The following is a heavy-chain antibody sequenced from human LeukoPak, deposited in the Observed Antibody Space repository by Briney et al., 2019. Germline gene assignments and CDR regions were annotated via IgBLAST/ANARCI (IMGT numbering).Heavy chain of an antibody. J-gene: IGHJ4*02. V-gene: IGHV3-33*06. D-gene: IGHD2-21*02. CDR3: AKGNCGGDCYSPDY. CDR2: IWYDGSNK. Sequence: GGSLRLSCAASGFTFSSYGMHLVRQAPGKGLEWVAVIWYDGSNKYYADSVKGRFTISRDNSKNTLYLQMNSLRAEDTAVYYCAKGNCGGDCYSPDYWGQGTLVTVSS. CDR1: GFTFSSYG.